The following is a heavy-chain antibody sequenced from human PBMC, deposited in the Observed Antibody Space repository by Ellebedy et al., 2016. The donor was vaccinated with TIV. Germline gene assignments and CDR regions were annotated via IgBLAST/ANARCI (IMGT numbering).Heavy chain of an antibody. J-gene: IGHJ2*01. CDR2: VYYSGNT. V-gene: IGHV4-39*01. Sequence: SETLSLTCTVSGGSLSSYPYYWGWIRQSPGKGLEWIGTVYYSGNTYYNPSLKSRVTISADMSKNQFSLKLTSMTAADTAVYYCARNVLIFTFDKWYADLWGRGTLVTVSS. CDR1: GGSLSSYPYY. CDR3: ARNVLIFTFDKWYADL. D-gene: IGHD3/OR15-3a*01.